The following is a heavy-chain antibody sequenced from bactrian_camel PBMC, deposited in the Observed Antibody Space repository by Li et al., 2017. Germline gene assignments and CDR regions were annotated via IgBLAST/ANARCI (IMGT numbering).Heavy chain of an antibody. CDR3: AAEDYCGGSWNLAENYLY. V-gene: IGHV3S53*01. J-gene: IGHJ4*01. CDR2: IGIDGRT. CDR1: GYSSNTFC. Sequence: HVQLVESGGGSVEAGGSLRLSCEATGYSSNTFCMGWFRRAPGKQREGIAGIGIDGRTAYAESVKGRFTISQDKAKSTVYLQMNSLQLDDTGVYSCAAEDYCGGSWNLAENYLYWGRGTQVTVS. D-gene: IGHD6*01.